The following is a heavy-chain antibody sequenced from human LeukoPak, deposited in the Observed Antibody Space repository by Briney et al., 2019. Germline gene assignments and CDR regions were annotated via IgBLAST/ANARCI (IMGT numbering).Heavy chain of an antibody. J-gene: IGHJ4*02. CDR1: GGSFSGYY. Sequence: PSETLSLTCAVYGGSFSGYYWSWIRQPPGKGLEWIGEINHSGSTNYNPSLKSRVTISVDTSKNQFSLKLSSVTAADTAVYYCARRGGVGADDYWGQGTLVTVSS. V-gene: IGHV4-34*01. D-gene: IGHD1-26*01. CDR3: ARRGGVGADDY. CDR2: INHSGST.